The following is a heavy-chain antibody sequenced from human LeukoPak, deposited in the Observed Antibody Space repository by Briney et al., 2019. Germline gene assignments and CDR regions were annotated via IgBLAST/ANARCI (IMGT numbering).Heavy chain of an antibody. V-gene: IGHV4-39*01. Sequence: TPSGTLSLTCTVSGGSISSSSYYWGWIRQPPGKGLEWIGSIYYSGSTYYNPSLKSRVTISVDTSKNQFSLKLTSVTAADTALYYCARRATGNGSGSYYVDYWGQGTLVTVSS. CDR2: IYYSGST. CDR1: GGSISSSSYY. CDR3: ARRATGNGSGSYYVDY. J-gene: IGHJ4*02. D-gene: IGHD3-10*01.